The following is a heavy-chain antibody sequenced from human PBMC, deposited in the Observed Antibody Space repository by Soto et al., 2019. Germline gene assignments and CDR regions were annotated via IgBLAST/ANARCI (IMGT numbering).Heavy chain of an antibody. D-gene: IGHD3-10*01. V-gene: IGHV1-69*13. CDR3: ASNPRITMVRGVIITREENYYYGMDV. CDR1: GGTFSSYA. Sequence: ASVKVSCKASGGTFSSYAISWVRQAPGQGLEWMGGIIPIFGTANYAQKFQGRVTITADESTSTAYMELSSLRSEDTAVYYCASNPRITMVRGVIITREENYYYGMDVWGQGTTVTV. CDR2: IIPIFGTA. J-gene: IGHJ6*02.